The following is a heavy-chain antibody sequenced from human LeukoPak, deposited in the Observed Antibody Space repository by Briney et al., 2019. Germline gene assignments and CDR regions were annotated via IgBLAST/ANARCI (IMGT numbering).Heavy chain of an antibody. CDR3: AREAAGAYYYDTRGSGRFDY. CDR2: MYHSGST. CDR1: GGSFSGYY. D-gene: IGHD3-22*01. Sequence: PSETLSLTCAVYGGSFSGYYWSWIRQPPGKGLEWIGSMYHSGSTYYNLSLKSRVTISVDTSKNQFSLKLSSVTAADTAVYYCAREAAGAYYYDTRGSGRFDYWGQGTLVTVSS. J-gene: IGHJ4*02. V-gene: IGHV4-34*01.